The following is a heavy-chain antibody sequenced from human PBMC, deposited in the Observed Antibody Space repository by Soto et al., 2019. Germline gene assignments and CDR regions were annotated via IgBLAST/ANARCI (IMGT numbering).Heavy chain of an antibody. CDR2: TYYRSKWYN. D-gene: IGHD3-10*01. CDR3: ARVITMVRGVIYYYYGMDV. Sequence: SQTLSLTCAISGDSVSSNSAAWNWIRQSPSRGLEWLGRTYYRSKWYNDYAVSVKSRITINPDTSKNQFSLQLNSVTPEDTAVYYCARVITMVRGVIYYYYGMDVWGQGTTVTV. CDR1: GDSVSSNSAA. V-gene: IGHV6-1*01. J-gene: IGHJ6*02.